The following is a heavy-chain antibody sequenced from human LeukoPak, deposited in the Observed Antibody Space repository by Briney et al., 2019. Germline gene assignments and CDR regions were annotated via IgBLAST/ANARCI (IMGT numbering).Heavy chain of an antibody. CDR2: ISGGGDRT. V-gene: IGHV3-23*01. D-gene: IGHD5-12*01. CDR3: AKGHSAYGTGFDY. CDR1: GITFSTFA. Sequence: PGGSLRLSCAASGITFSTFAMSWVRQAPGRGLECVSVISGGGDRTYYAETVRGRFTISRDNSKNTLYLQMSSLRADDTAICYCAKGHSAYGTGFDYWGQGTLVTVSS. J-gene: IGHJ4*02.